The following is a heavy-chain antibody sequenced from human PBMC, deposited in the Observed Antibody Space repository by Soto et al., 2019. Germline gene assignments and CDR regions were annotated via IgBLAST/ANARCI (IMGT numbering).Heavy chain of an antibody. CDR2: INPNSGGT. J-gene: IGHJ4*02. CDR1: GYTFTGYY. D-gene: IGHD3-22*01. V-gene: IGHV1-2*02. CDR3: AKPYANALYFYDNSGYSDY. Sequence: ASVKVSCKASGYTFTGYYMHWVRQAPGQGLEWMGWINPNSGGTNYAQKFQGRVTMTRDTSISTAYMELSRLRSDDAAVYYCAKPYANALYFYDNSGYSDYWGQGTLVTVSS.